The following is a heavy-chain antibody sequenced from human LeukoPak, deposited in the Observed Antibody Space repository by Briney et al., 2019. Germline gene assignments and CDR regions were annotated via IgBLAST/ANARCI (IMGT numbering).Heavy chain of an antibody. V-gene: IGHV3-30-3*01. Sequence: GGSLRLSCAASGFTFSSYAMHWVRQAPGKGLEWVAVISYDGSNKYYADSVKGRFTISRDNAKNSLYLQMNSLRAEDTAVYYCATYSSSNGREFQYWGQGTLVTVSS. D-gene: IGHD2-2*01. CDR1: GFTFSSYA. CDR3: ATYSSSNGREFQY. CDR2: ISYDGSNK. J-gene: IGHJ1*01.